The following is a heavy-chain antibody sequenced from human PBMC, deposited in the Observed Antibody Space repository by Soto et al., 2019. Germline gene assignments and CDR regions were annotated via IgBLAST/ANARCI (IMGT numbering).Heavy chain of an antibody. CDR1: GGSFSGYY. J-gene: IGHJ4*02. CDR3: ARGMSSGSYLFDY. D-gene: IGHD1-26*01. V-gene: IGHV4-34*01. Sequence: SETLSLTCAVYGGSFSGYYWSWIRQPPGKGLEWIGEINHSGSTNYNPSLKSRVTISVDTSKNQFSLKLSSVTAADTAVYYCARGMSSGSYLFDYWGQGTLVTVSS. CDR2: INHSGST.